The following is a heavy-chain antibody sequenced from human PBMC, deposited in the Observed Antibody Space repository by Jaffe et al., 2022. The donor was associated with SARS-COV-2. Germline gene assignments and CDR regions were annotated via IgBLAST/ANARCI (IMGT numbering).Heavy chain of an antibody. J-gene: IGHJ6*02. CDR3: ARRVKISGWLGPFSDYGMDV. Sequence: QLQLQESGPGLVKPSETLSLTCTVSGGSISSSSYYWGWIRQPPGKGLEWIGSIYYSGSTYYNPSLKSRVTISVDTSKNQFSLKLSSVTAADTAVYYCARRVKISGWLGPFSDYGMDVWGQGTTVTVSS. D-gene: IGHD6-19*01. V-gene: IGHV4-39*01. CDR1: GGSISSSSYY. CDR2: IYYSGST.